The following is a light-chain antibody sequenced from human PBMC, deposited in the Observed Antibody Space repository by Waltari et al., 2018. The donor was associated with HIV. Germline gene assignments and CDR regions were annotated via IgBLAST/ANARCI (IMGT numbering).Light chain of an antibody. CDR3: AAWDDSLNGPWV. V-gene: IGLV1-44*01. J-gene: IGLJ3*02. CDR2: SNN. CDR1: SSNIGSNT. Sequence: QSVLTQPPSASGTPGQRVTISCSGSSSNIGSNTVNWYKQPPGTAPKLLIYSNNQRPSGVPDRFSGSKSGTSASLAISGLQSEDEADYYCAAWDDSLNGPWVFGGGTKLTVL.